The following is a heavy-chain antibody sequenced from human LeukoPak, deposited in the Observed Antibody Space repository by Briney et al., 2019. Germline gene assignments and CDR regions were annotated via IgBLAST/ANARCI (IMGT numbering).Heavy chain of an antibody. J-gene: IGHJ4*02. Sequence: GGSLRLSRAASGITVDNNYMTWVRQAPGKGLEWVSVIYSNNITYYADSVKGRFTISRDSSKNTLYLQMNSLRAEDTAVYYCARGISMMIVAPGYWGLGTLVTVSS. V-gene: IGHV3-53*01. CDR3: ARGISMMIVAPGY. CDR1: GITVDNNY. CDR2: IYSNNIT. D-gene: IGHD3-22*01.